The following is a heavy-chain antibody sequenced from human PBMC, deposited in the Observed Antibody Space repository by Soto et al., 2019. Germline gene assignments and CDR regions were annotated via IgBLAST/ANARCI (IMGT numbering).Heavy chain of an antibody. V-gene: IGHV4-59*01. Sequence: SETLSLTCTASGGSISSYYWSWIRQPPGKGLEWIGYIYYSGSTNYNPSLKSRVTISVDTSKNQFSLKLSSVTAADTAVYYCARIGHYDILTGYKPGWFDPWGQGTLVTVSS. CDR1: GGSISSYY. CDR3: ARIGHYDILTGYKPGWFDP. D-gene: IGHD3-9*01. J-gene: IGHJ5*02. CDR2: IYYSGST.